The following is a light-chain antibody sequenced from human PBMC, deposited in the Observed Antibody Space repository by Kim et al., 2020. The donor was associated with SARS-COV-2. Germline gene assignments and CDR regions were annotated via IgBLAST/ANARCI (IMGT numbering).Light chain of an antibody. J-gene: IGLJ2*01. Sequence: SYELTQPPSVSVSPGQTATITCSGDKLGHTFPSWYQQKPGHSPVLVIYQAGRRPPGIPERFSGSKSGNTATLTITGTQAMDEADYYCQMWDFSTYVIFGGGTQLTVL. CDR2: QAG. CDR1: KLGHTF. V-gene: IGLV3-1*01. CDR3: QMWDFSTYVI.